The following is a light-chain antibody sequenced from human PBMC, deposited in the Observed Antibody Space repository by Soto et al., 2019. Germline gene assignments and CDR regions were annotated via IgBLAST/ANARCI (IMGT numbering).Light chain of an antibody. Sequence: EIVLTQSPATLSLSPGEIATLSCRASQSVSSYLAWYQQKPGQAPRLLIYDASNRATGIPARFSGSGSGTDFTLTISSRETEDFAVYYCQQRSNWPPRIPFGQGTRLEIK. V-gene: IGKV3-11*01. CDR2: DAS. J-gene: IGKJ5*01. CDR3: QQRSNWPPRIP. CDR1: QSVSSY.